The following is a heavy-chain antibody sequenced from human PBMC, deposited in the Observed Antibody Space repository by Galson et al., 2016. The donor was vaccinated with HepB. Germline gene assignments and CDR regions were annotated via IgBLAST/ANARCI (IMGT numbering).Heavy chain of an antibody. Sequence: SLRLSCAASGFNVSSYALHWVRQAPGKGLEYFSGISSVAGTTYYVDSVRGRFTISRDNSKNTLYGQMNSLRDEDTAVYFCVARKVRDLILVEYWGQGTLVTVSS. CDR3: VARKVRDLILVEY. CDR2: ISSVAGTT. V-gene: IGHV3-64*05. CDR1: GFNVSSYA. D-gene: IGHD2-21*01. J-gene: IGHJ4*02.